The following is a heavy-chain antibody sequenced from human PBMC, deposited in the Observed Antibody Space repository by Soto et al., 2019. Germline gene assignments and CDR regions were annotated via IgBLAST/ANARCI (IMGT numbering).Heavy chain of an antibody. D-gene: IGHD2-15*01. J-gene: IGHJ3*02. Sequence: ASVKVSCKASGYTFTGYYMHWVRQAPGQGLEWMGWINPNSGGTNYAQKFQGWVTMTRDTSISTAYMELSRLGSDDTAVYYCAREVVAANEAHAFDIWGQGTMVTVSS. CDR1: GYTFTGYY. CDR3: AREVVAANEAHAFDI. CDR2: INPNSGGT. V-gene: IGHV1-2*04.